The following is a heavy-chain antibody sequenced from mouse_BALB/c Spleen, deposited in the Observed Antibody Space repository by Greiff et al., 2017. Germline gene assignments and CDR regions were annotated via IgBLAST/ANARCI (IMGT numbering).Heavy chain of an antibody. J-gene: IGHJ2*01. CDR2: ISSGGGST. CDR3: ARHGYDYFDY. CDR1: GFAFSSYD. V-gene: IGHV5-12-1*01. Sequence: DVKLVESGGGLVKPGGSLKLSCAASGFAFSSYDMSWVRQTPEKRLEWVAYISSGGGSTYYPDTVKGRFTISRDNAKNTLYLQMSSLKSEDTAMYYCARHGYDYFDYWGQGTTLTVSS. D-gene: IGHD2-2*01.